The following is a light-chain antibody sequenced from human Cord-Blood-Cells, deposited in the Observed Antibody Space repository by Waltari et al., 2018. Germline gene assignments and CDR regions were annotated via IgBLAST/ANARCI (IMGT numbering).Light chain of an antibody. Sequence: QSALTQPRSVSGPPGRSVPIPCPGPTNTVGGYHYVPWYQQHPGKAPKLMIYDVSKRPSGVPDRFSGSKSGNTASLTISGLQAEDEADYYCCSYAGSYTFVFGTGTKVTVL. CDR1: TNTVGGYHY. CDR3: CSYAGSYTFV. V-gene: IGLV2-11*01. J-gene: IGLJ1*01. CDR2: DVS.